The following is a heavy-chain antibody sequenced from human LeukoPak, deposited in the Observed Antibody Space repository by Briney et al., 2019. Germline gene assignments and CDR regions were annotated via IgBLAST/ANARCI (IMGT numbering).Heavy chain of an antibody. Sequence: ASVKVSCKASGGTFSSYAISWMRQAPGQVLEWMGRIIPILGIANYAQKFQGRVTITADKSTSTAYMELSSLRSEDTAVYYCARRSTAPSDAFDIWGQGTMVTVSS. D-gene: IGHD2-21*02. V-gene: IGHV1-69*04. CDR3: ARRSTAPSDAFDI. CDR2: IIPILGIA. J-gene: IGHJ3*02. CDR1: GGTFSSYA.